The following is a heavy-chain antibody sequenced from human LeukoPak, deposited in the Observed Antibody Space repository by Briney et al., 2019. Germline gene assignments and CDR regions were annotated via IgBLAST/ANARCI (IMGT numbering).Heavy chain of an antibody. V-gene: IGHV3-21*04. Sequence: NPGGSLRLSCAASGFTFSSYSMNWVHQAPGKGLECVSSISSSSSYIYYADSVKGRFTISRDNAKNTLYLQMNSLRAEDTAVYYCAKDPGVDYYGSGSYYFDYWGQGTLVTVSS. D-gene: IGHD3-10*01. CDR3: AKDPGVDYYGSGSYYFDY. CDR1: GFTFSSYS. J-gene: IGHJ4*02. CDR2: ISSSSSYI.